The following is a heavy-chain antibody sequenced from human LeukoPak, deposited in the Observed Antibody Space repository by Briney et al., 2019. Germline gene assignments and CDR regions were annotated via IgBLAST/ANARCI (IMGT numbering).Heavy chain of an antibody. D-gene: IGHD6-19*01. CDR1: GYSFTTYW. J-gene: IGHJ4*02. Sequence: GESLKISCKASGYSFTTYWIGWVRQMPGKGLEWMGIIYPADSTAHYSPSFQGQVTISVDKSINTAYLQWSSLKASDTAMYYCARRGYRSGWYGYWGQGTLVTVSS. CDR2: IYPADSTA. CDR3: ARRGYRSGWYGY. V-gene: IGHV5-51*01.